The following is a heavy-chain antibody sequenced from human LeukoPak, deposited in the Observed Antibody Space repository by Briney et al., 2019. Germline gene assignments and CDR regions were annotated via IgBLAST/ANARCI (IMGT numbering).Heavy chain of an antibody. V-gene: IGHV3-7*03. CDR3: AKDKVLEYSSSWYDY. J-gene: IGHJ4*02. Sequence: GGSLRLSCAASVGFSFNDYWVTWVRQAPGQGLEWVATITRDGSDTFYLDSVKGRFTISRDNSKNTLYLQMNSLRAEDTAVYYCAKDKVLEYSSSWYDYWGQGTLVTVSS. D-gene: IGHD6-13*01. CDR2: ITRDGSDT. CDR1: VGFSFNDYW.